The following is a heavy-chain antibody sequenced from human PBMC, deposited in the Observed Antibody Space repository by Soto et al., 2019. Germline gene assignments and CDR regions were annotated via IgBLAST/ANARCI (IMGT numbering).Heavy chain of an antibody. J-gene: IGHJ6*02. Sequence: GASVKVSCKASGYTFNGYYMHWVRQAPGQGLEWMGWINPNSGGTNYAQKFQGWVTMTRDTSTSTAYMELSSLRSDDTAVYYCAREWPPQSTADFWSGYYTAPAYYGMDVWGQGTTVTVSS. D-gene: IGHD3-3*01. V-gene: IGHV1-2*04. CDR1: GYTFNGYY. CDR2: INPNSGGT. CDR3: AREWPPQSTADFWSGYYTAPAYYGMDV.